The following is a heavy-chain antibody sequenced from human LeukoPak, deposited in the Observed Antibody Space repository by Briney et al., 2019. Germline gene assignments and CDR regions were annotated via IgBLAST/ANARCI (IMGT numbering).Heavy chain of an antibody. D-gene: IGHD2-8*01. CDR2: INPNSGGT. CDR1: GYTFTGYY. V-gene: IGHV1-2*02. CDR3: ARNGFDTNGAYYFDY. Sequence: ASVKVCCKASGYTFTGYYMHWVRQAPGQGLEWMGWINPNSGGTNYAQKFQGRVTMTRDTSISTAYMELSRLRSDDAAVYYCARNGFDTNGAYYFDYWGQGTLVTVSS. J-gene: IGHJ4*02.